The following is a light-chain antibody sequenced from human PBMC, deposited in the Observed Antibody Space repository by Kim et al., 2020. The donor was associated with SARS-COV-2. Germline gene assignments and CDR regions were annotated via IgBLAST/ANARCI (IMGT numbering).Light chain of an antibody. CDR2: GAS. CDR1: QRIASD. J-gene: IGKJ4*01. CDR3: QQYNDWPPA. Sequence: EIVMTQSPATLSMSPGERVTLSCRASQRIASDVAWYHQRPGQAPRLLIYGASTRPAGVPARFSGGGSGTEFTFTISSLQSDDFGVYYCQQYNDWPPAFGGGTKVDIK. V-gene: IGKV3-15*01.